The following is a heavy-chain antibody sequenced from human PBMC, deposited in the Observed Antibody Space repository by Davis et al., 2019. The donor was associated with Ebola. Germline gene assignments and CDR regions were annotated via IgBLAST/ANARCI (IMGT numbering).Heavy chain of an antibody. V-gene: IGHV1-18*01. CDR2: ISAYNGNT. Sequence: ASVKVSCKASGYTFTSYGISWVRQAPGQGLEWMGWISAYNGNTNYAQKLQGRVTMTTDTSTSTAYMELRSLRSDDTAVYYCARVAVVRYARGKEGENFDYWGQGTLVTVSS. CDR3: ARVAVVRYARGKEGENFDY. J-gene: IGHJ4*02. D-gene: IGHD2-8*01. CDR1: GYTFTSYG.